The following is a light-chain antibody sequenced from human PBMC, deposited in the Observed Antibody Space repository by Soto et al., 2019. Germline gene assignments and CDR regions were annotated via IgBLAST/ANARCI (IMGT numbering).Light chain of an antibody. V-gene: IGKV1-13*02. CDR3: QQYNTYPIT. Sequence: AIQVTQSPSSLSASVCDRVTITCLSSKVIRDALAWYQQKPGKPPKLLIYDVSTLENGVPSRFSGDSSGTQFTLTISGLQPEDFGTYYCQQYNTYPITFGHGTRLEIK. CDR2: DVS. CDR1: KVIRDA. J-gene: IGKJ5*01.